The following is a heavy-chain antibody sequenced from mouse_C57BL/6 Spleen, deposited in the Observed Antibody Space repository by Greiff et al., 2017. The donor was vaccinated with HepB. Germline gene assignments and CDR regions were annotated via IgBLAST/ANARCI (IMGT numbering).Heavy chain of an antibody. CDR3: TARRITKVVDHMDY. CDR2: IDPEEGDT. V-gene: IGHV14-1*01. J-gene: IGHJ4*01. D-gene: IGHD1-1*01. Sequence: VQLQQSGAELVRPGASVKLSCTASGFNIKDYYMHWVKQRPEQGLEWIGRIDPEEGDTEYAPKFQGKATMTADTSSNTAYLKLSSLTSEDTAVYYYTARRITKVVDHMDYWGQGTSVTVSS. CDR1: GFNIKDYY.